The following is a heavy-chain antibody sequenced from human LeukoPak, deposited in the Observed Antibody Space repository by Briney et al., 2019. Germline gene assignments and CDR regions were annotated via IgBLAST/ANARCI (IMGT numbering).Heavy chain of an antibody. CDR1: GFTVSNYY. D-gene: IGHD4/OR15-4a*01. V-gene: IGHV3-53*01. J-gene: IGHJ4*02. Sequence: GGSLRLSCAASGFTVSNYYMSWVRQAPGKGLEWVSVIYSGSSTYHADSVKGRFTISRDNSKNTLYLQMNSLRAEDTAVYYCARRAGAYSHPYDYWGQGTLVTVSS. CDR2: IYSGSST. CDR3: ARRAGAYSHPYDY.